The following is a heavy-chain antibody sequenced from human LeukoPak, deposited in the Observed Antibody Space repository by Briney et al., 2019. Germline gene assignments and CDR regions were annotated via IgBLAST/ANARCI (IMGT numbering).Heavy chain of an antibody. CDR2: IIPIFGTS. V-gene: IGHV1-69*05. CDR1: GGSFNAYA. CDR3: ARGLDASLETAYDY. J-gene: IGHJ4*02. Sequence: SVKVSCKASGGSFNAYAISWVRQAPGQGLEWMGGIIPIFGTSNYAQKLQGRVTISTDESTSTAYMEVSSLRSEDTAIYYCARGLDASLETAYDYWGQGTLVTVSS. D-gene: IGHD5-18*01.